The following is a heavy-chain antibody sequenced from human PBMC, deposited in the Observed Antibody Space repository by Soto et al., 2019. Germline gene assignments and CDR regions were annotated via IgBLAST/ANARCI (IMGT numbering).Heavy chain of an antibody. V-gene: IGHV1-3*01. CDR3: AGAGGGGYPIGPYTY. J-gene: IGHJ4*02. D-gene: IGHD5-12*01. CDR2: INAGNGNT. CDR1: GYTFTSYA. Sequence: QVQLVQSGAEVKKPGASVKVSCKASGYTFTSYAMHWVRQAPGQRLEWMGWINAGNGNTKYSQKFQGRVTVTRDTSESTGYRDRSNLRSEDTAVYYCAGAGGGGYPIGPYTYWGQGTLVTVSS.